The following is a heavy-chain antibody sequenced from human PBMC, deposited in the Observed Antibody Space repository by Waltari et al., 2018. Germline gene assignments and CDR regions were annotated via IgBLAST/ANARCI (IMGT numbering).Heavy chain of an antibody. Sequence: QVQLQQWGAGLLKPSETLSLTCAVYGASLSGYYWGWVRQPPGKGLEWIGQISHTGSTNYNPSLKSRVIISVHTSQNQFSLQLSSVTAADTALYFCTRGGNYDFWSHRPFVDLWGQGTLVTVSS. CDR3: TRGGNYDFWSHRPFVDL. CDR2: ISHTGST. J-gene: IGHJ5*02. D-gene: IGHD3-3*01. CDR1: GASLSGYY. V-gene: IGHV4-34*01.